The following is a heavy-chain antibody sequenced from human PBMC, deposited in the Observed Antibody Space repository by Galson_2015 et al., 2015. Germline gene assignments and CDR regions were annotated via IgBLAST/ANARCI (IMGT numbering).Heavy chain of an antibody. CDR2: IYSGGGI. Sequence: SLRLSCAASGFTIGSSHMSWVRQAPGKGLEWVSAIYSGGGIFYTASVKGRFTVSRDISENSLFLQMNSLRADDTAVYYCARSVEGSLDYWGQGSLVTVSS. V-gene: IGHV3-53*01. J-gene: IGHJ4*02. CDR3: ARSVEGSLDY. CDR1: GFTIGSSH.